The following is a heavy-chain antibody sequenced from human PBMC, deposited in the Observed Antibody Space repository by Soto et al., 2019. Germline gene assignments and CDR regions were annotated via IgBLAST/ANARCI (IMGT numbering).Heavy chain of an antibody. CDR2: ISYDGSNK. D-gene: IGHD5-18*01. J-gene: IGHJ6*02. Sequence: GGSLRLSCAASGFTFSSYGMHWVRQAPGKGLEWVAVISYDGSNKYYADSVKGRFTISRDNSKNTLYLQMNSLRAEDTAVYYCAKDLEAMARYYYYGMDVWGQGTTVTVSS. CDR1: GFTFSSYG. V-gene: IGHV3-30*18. CDR3: AKDLEAMARYYYYGMDV.